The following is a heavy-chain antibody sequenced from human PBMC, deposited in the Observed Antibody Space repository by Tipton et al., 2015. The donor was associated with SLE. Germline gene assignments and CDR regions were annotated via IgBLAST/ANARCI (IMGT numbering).Heavy chain of an antibody. CDR1: GASISSSY. Sequence: TLSLTCTVSGASISSSYWSWIRQPPGKGLEWIGEINHSGSTNYNPSLKSRVTISVDPSKNQFSLKLRSVTAADTAVYYCARDGAARGYFDYWGQGTLVTAS. CDR2: INHSGST. V-gene: IGHV4-34*01. J-gene: IGHJ4*02. CDR3: ARDGAARGYFDY. D-gene: IGHD6-6*01.